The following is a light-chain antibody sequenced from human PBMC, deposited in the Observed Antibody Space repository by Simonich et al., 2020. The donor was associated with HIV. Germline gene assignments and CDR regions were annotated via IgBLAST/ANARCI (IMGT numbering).Light chain of an antibody. CDR1: QSISSN. V-gene: IGKV3-15*01. J-gene: IGKJ4*01. CDR3: QQYNNWPQT. Sequence: EIVMTQFPATLSVSQGERATLSCTASQSISSNLAWYQQKPGQAPRLLIYGASTRATGIPARFSGSGSGTDFTLTISSMQSEDFAIFYCQQYNNWPQTFGGGTKVEI. CDR2: GAS.